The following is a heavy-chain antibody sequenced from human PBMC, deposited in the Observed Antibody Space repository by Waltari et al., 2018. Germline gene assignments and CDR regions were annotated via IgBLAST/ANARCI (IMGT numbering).Heavy chain of an antibody. CDR1: GFTFSSYS. CDR3: ARDGPRADYYDSSGYYPSDY. Sequence: EVQLVESGGGLVQPGGSLRLSCAASGFTFSSYSMNWFRQAPGKGLGWVSYISSSSSTIYYADSVKGRFTIARDNAKNSLYLQMNSLRAEDTAVYYCARDGPRADYYDSSGYYPSDYWGQGTLVTVSS. CDR2: ISSSSSTI. D-gene: IGHD3-22*01. J-gene: IGHJ4*02. V-gene: IGHV3-48*04.